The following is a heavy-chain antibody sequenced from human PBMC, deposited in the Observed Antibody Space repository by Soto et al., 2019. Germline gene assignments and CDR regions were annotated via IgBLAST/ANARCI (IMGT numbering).Heavy chain of an antibody. Sequence: GESLKISCKGSGYSFTSYWIGWVRQMTGKGLEWMGIIYPGDSDTRYSPSFQGQVTISADKSISTAYLQWSSLKASDTAMYYCASNYGDWGYYYGMDVWGQGTTVTVSS. CDR2: IYPGDSDT. V-gene: IGHV5-51*01. CDR3: ASNYGDWGYYYGMDV. J-gene: IGHJ6*02. D-gene: IGHD4-17*01. CDR1: GYSFTSYW.